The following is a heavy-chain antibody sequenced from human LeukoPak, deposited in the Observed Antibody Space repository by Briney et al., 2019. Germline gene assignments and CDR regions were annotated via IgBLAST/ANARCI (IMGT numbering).Heavy chain of an antibody. V-gene: IGHV4-39*01. CDR3: ARYAVEYSGTYFDS. CDR1: GGSIISSSYY. D-gene: IGHD1-26*01. Sequence: SETLSLTCTFSGGSIISSSYYWGWIRQYPGKGLEWIGSIYYSGSTYYNPSLKSRVTISVDTSKNQCSLKLGSVTAADMAVYYCARYAVEYSGTYFDSWGQGSLVTVSS. CDR2: IYYSGST. J-gene: IGHJ4*02.